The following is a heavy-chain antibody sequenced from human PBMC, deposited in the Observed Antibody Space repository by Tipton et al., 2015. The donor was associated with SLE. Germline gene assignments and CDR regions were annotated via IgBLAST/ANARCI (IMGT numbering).Heavy chain of an antibody. CDR3: ARDSSGYDAFDI. CDR1: GGSISSGSYS. Sequence: TLSLTCTVSGGSISSGSYSWGWIRHPVGKGLEWIGHIYTSGRTNYNPSLQRRDTISVDTSKNQFSLKLSSVPAADTAVYYCARDSSGYDAFDIWGQGTMVTVSS. D-gene: IGHD6-19*01. J-gene: IGHJ3*02. V-gene: IGHV4-61*09. CDR2: IYTSGRT.